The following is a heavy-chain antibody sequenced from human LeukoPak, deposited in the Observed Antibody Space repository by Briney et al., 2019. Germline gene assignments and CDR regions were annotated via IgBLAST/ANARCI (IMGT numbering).Heavy chain of an antibody. Sequence: GGSLRLSCAASGFTFSSYAMSWVRQAPGKGLEWVSAISGSGGSTYYADSVKGRFTISRDNSKNTLYLQMNSLRAEDTAVYYCAKANDDFWSGYSNFDYWGQGTLVTVPS. CDR1: GFTFSSYA. CDR3: AKANDDFWSGYSNFDY. D-gene: IGHD3-3*01. V-gene: IGHV3-23*01. J-gene: IGHJ4*02. CDR2: ISGSGGST.